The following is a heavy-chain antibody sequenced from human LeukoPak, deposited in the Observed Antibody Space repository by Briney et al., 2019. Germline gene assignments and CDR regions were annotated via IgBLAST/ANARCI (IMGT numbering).Heavy chain of an antibody. J-gene: IGHJ4*02. CDR3: ARDAFLSGSLSPIDY. CDR2: INPSGGST. D-gene: IGHD6-25*01. V-gene: IGHV1-46*01. Sequence: ASLKVSCKASGYTFTSYYMHWVRQAPGQGLEWMGIINPSGGSTSYAQKFQGRVTMTRDTSTSTVYMELSSLRSEDTALYYCARDAFLSGSLSPIDYWGQGTLVTVSS. CDR1: GYTFTSYY.